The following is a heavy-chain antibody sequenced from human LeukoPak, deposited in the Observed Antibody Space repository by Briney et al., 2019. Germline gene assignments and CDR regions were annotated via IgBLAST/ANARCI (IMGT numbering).Heavy chain of an antibody. Sequence: ASVKVSCRASGYTFTAHYIHWVRQAPGQGLECMGCIDPNSGGTNYAQKFLGSVTMTGDTSINTAFMELSRLRSDDTAIYYCARGRGTTMVRGVITNYFDLWGRGSLVTVSS. CDR3: ARGRGTTMVRGVITNYFDL. J-gene: IGHJ2*01. D-gene: IGHD3-10*01. CDR1: GYTFTAHY. CDR2: IDPNSGGT. V-gene: IGHV1-2*02.